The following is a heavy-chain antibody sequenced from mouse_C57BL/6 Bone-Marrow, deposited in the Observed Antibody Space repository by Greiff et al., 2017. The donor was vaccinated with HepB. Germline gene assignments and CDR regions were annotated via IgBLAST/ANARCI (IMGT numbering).Heavy chain of an antibody. D-gene: IGHD1-1*01. J-gene: IGHJ2*01. Sequence: EVQLQQSGPGLVKPSQSLSLTCSVTGYSITSGYYWNWIRQFPGNKLEWLSYISYDGSNNYNPSLKNRISITRDTSKNQFFLKLNSVTTEDTATYYCARVYYYGSSYYFDYWGQGTTLTVSS. CDR2: ISYDGSN. V-gene: IGHV3-6*01. CDR1: GYSITSGYY. CDR3: ARVYYYGSSYYFDY.